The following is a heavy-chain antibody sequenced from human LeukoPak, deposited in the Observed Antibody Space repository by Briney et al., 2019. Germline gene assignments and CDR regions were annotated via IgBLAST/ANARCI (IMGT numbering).Heavy chain of an antibody. Sequence: SETLSLTCAVYGGSFSGYYWSWIRQPPGKGLEWIGEINHRGSTDYNPSLKSRVTISVDTSKNQFSLKLSSVTAADTAVYYCASLGGAAAGTPARNYYYYYMDFWGKGTTVTVSS. V-gene: IGHV4-34*01. J-gene: IGHJ6*03. CDR2: INHRGST. CDR1: GGSFSGYY. CDR3: ASLGGAAAGTPARNYYYYYMDF. D-gene: IGHD6-13*01.